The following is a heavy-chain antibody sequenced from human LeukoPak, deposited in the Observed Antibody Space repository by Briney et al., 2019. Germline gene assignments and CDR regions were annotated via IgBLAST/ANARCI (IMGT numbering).Heavy chain of an antibody. CDR3: ARGKYSFDY. V-gene: IGHV3-11*01. CDR2: ISSSGSTI. J-gene: IGHJ4*02. CDR1: GFTFSDSY. Sequence: GGSLRLSCAASGFTFSDSYMSWIRQAPGKGLEDISYISSSGSTIYYTHSVKGRFTLSRHNAKNSMSLKIKSPRAEDTSVYYCARGKYSFDYWGQGTLV.